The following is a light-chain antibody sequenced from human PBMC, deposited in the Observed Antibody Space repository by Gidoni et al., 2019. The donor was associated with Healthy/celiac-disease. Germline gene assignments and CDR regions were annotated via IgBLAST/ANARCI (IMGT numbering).Light chain of an antibody. CDR3: QQYGSSPWT. V-gene: IGKV3-20*01. J-gene: IGKJ1*01. Sequence: VSTPSPGTLSLSPGERATLSCRDSQSVSSSYLAWYQQKPGQAPRLLIYGASSRATGIPDRFSGSGSGTDFTLTISRLEPEDFAVYYCQQYGSSPWTFGQGTKVEIK. CDR2: GAS. CDR1: QSVSSSY.